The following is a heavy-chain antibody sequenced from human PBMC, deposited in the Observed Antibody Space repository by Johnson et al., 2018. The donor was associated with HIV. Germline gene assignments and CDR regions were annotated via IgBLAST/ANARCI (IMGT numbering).Heavy chain of an antibody. CDR2: MSYDGISE. CDR1: GFTFSSYT. CDR3: ARVSSGGAFDI. Sequence: QVQLVESGGGVVQPGWSLRLSCAASGFTFSSYTMQWVRQAPGKGLEWVAVMSYDGISEYNADSVKGRFTISRDNSKNTMYLQMNRLRADDTAVYYCARVSSGGAFDIWGQGTMVTVSS. J-gene: IGHJ3*02. D-gene: IGHD3-22*01. V-gene: IGHV3-30*04.